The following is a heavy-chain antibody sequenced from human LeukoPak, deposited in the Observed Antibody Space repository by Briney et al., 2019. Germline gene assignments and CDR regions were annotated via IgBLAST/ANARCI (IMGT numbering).Heavy chain of an antibody. CDR1: GFTFRSFG. V-gene: IGHV3-33*01. Sequence: GGSLRPSCAASGFTFRSFGMHWVRQAPGKGLEWVALIWYDGTEKYYADSVKGRFTVSRDNSKTTVYLQMNSLRAEDTAVYYCARELPPVATYYLDYWGQGTLVTVSS. D-gene: IGHD2-15*01. J-gene: IGHJ4*02. CDR3: ARELPPVATYYLDY. CDR2: IWYDGTEK.